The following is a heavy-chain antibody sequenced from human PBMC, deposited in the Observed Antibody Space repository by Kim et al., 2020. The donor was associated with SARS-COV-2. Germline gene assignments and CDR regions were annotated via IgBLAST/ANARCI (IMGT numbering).Heavy chain of an antibody. Sequence: YDTPSLKSRVTISVDTSKNQFSRRLSSVTAADTAVYYCASLVRGVIYFDYWGQGTLVTVSS. CDR3: ASLVRGVIYFDY. D-gene: IGHD3-10*01. J-gene: IGHJ4*02. V-gene: IGHV4-39*01.